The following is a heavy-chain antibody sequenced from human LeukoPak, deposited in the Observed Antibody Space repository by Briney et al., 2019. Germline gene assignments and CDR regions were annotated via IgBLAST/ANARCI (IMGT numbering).Heavy chain of an antibody. J-gene: IGHJ4*02. CDR3: AAKWHYYDSSGYYYPNY. Sequence: GGSLRLSCAASGFTFSRNWMHWVRQAPGKGLEWVSAISGSGGSTYYADSVKGRFTISRDNSKNALYLQMNSLRAEDTAVYYCAAKWHYYDSSGYYYPNYWGQGTLVTVSS. CDR1: GFTFSRNW. V-gene: IGHV3-23*01. CDR2: ISGSGGST. D-gene: IGHD3-22*01.